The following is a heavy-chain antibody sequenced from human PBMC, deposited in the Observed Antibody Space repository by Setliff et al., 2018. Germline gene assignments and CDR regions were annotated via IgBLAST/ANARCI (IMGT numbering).Heavy chain of an antibody. D-gene: IGHD6-13*01. CDR3: ARGGMAAAGRKGVFEY. Sequence: PGGSLRLSCAASGFTFSSHTMNWVRQAPGKGLEWVSVIYSGSSTYYADSVKGRFTISTDSSKNTLYLQMNSLRTDDTAIYYCARGGMAAAGRKGVFEYWGQGTVVTVSS. CDR2: IYSGSST. CDR1: GFTFSSHT. J-gene: IGHJ4*02. V-gene: IGHV3-53*01.